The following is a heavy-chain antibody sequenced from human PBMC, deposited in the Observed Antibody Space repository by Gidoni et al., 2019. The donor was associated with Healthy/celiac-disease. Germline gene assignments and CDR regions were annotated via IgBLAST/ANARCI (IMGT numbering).Heavy chain of an antibody. CDR1: GFSLSTSGVG. CDR2: IYWNDDK. D-gene: IGHD2-21*02. J-gene: IGHJ4*02. Sequence: QITLKESGPTLVKPTQTLTLTCTFSGFSLSTSGVGVGWIRQPPGKALEWLALIYWNDDKRYSPSLKSRLTITKDTSKNQVVLTMTNMDPVDTATYYCALNAYCGGDCYPFFDYWGQGTLVTVSS. CDR3: ALNAYCGGDCYPFFDY. V-gene: IGHV2-5*01.